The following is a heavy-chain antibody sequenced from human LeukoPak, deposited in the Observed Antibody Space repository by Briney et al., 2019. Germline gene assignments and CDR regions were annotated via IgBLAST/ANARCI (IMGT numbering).Heavy chain of an antibody. Sequence: SPTLSLTCTVSGGSISSYYCTWIRQPAGKGLEWIGRIYISGSTNYNPSLKSRVTMSVDTSKNQFSLKLSSVTAADTAVYYCARIGQRAFDIWGQGTMVTVSS. CDR1: GGSISSYY. D-gene: IGHD5-24*01. V-gene: IGHV4-4*07. J-gene: IGHJ3*02. CDR3: ARIGQRAFDI. CDR2: IYISGST.